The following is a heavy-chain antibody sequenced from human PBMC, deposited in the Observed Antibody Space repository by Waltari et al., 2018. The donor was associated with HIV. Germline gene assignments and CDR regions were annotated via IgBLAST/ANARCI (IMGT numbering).Heavy chain of an antibody. J-gene: IGHJ6*02. CDR1: GYTFTSYA. CDR3: ATGSGGTPSYYYYGMDV. D-gene: IGHD2-15*01. CDR2: INAGNGNT. V-gene: IGHV1-3*01. Sequence: QVQLVQSGAEVKKPGASVKVSCKASGYTFTSYAMHWVRQAPGQRLEWMGWINAGNGNTKYSQKFQGRVTITRDTSASTAYMELSSLRSEDTAVYYCATGSGGTPSYYYYGMDVWGQGTTVTVSS.